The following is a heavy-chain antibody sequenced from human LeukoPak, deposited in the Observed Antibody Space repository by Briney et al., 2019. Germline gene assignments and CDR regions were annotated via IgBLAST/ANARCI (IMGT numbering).Heavy chain of an antibody. CDR2: INHSGST. CDR1: GGSFSGYY. CDR3: ASGTGYYYYYYMDV. Sequence: SETLSLTCAVYGGSFSGYYWSWIRQPPGKGLEWIGEINHSGSTNYNPSLKSRVTISVDTSKNQFSLKLSSVTAADTAVYYCASGTGYYYYYYMDVWGKGTTVTISS. D-gene: IGHD1-1*01. V-gene: IGHV4-34*01. J-gene: IGHJ6*03.